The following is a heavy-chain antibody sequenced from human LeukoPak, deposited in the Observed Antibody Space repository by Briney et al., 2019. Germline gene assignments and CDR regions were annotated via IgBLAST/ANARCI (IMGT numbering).Heavy chain of an antibody. CDR3: ATVVVPAAAYYYYYYMDV. CDR2: IRYDGSNK. D-gene: IGHD2-2*01. Sequence: PGGSLRLSCAASGFTFSSYGMHWVRQAPGKGLEWVAFIRYDGSNKYYADSVKGRFTISRDNSKNTLYLQMNSLRAEDTDVYYCATVVVPAAAYYYYYYMDVWGKGTTVTVSS. CDR1: GFTFSSYG. J-gene: IGHJ6*03. V-gene: IGHV3-30*02.